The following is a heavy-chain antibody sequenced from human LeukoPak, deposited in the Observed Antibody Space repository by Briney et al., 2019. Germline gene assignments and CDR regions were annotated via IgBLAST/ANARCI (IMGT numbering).Heavy chain of an antibody. Sequence: GGSLRLSCAASGFTFSSYGMHWVRQAPGKGLEWVAVIWYDGSNKYYADSVKGRFTISRDNSKNTLYLQMNSLRAEDTAVYYCARGCSGGSCYDYWGQGTLVTVSS. D-gene: IGHD2-15*01. CDR2: IWYDGSNK. CDR3: ARGCSGGSCYDY. V-gene: IGHV3-33*01. CDR1: GFTFSSYG. J-gene: IGHJ4*02.